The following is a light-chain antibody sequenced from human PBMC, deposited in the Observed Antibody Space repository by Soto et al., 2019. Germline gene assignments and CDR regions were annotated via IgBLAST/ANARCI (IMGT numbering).Light chain of an antibody. J-gene: IGKJ5*01. Sequence: DMQMTQSPSSLSASVADIVSSXXRSSEDISTWLAWYQQKPGKATKLXXYAASSLQSGVPSRFSGSGSGTDFTLTISSLQPEDFATYYCQHADSFPLITFGQGTRLEIK. CDR1: EDISTW. CDR3: QHADSFPLIT. V-gene: IGKV1-12*01. CDR2: AAS.